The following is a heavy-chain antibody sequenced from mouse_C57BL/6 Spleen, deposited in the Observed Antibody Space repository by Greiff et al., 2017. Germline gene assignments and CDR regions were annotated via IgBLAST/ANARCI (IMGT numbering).Heavy chain of an antibody. J-gene: IGHJ4*01. Sequence: QVQLQQSGPELVKPGASVKISCKASGYAFSSSWMNWVKQRPGKGLEWIGRIYPGDGDTNYNGKFKGKATLTADKSSSTAYMQLSSLTSEDSAVYFWARVVYYAMDYWGQGTSVTVSS. CDR1: GYAFSSSW. CDR2: IYPGDGDT. V-gene: IGHV1-82*01. CDR3: ARVVYYAMDY.